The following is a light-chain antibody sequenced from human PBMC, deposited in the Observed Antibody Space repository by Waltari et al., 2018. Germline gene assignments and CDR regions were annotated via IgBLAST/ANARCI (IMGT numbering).Light chain of an antibody. Sequence: QSVLTQPPSVSGAPGQRVTISCTGSSSNIGAGYDVHWYQKLAGTAPKLLIYGNTNRPSGVPDLFSGSKSGTSASLAITGLQAEDEADYYCQSYDSSLSGYVFGTGTKVTVL. CDR1: SSNIGAGYD. V-gene: IGLV1-40*01. CDR3: QSYDSSLSGYV. CDR2: GNT. J-gene: IGLJ1*01.